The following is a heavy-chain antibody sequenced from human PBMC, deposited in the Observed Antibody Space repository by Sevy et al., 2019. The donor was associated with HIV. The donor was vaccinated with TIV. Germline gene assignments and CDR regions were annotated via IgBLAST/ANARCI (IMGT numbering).Heavy chain of an antibody. CDR2: IGTAGDT. CDR3: ARAYSSGWYDY. J-gene: IGHJ4*02. CDR1: GFTFSSYD. V-gene: IGHV3-13*01. D-gene: IGHD6-19*01. Sequence: GESLKISCAASGFTFSSYDMHWVRQPTGKGLEWVSAIGTAGDTYYPGSVKGRFTISRENAKNSLYLQMNSLRVGDTAVYYCARAYSSGWYDYWGQGTLVTVSS.